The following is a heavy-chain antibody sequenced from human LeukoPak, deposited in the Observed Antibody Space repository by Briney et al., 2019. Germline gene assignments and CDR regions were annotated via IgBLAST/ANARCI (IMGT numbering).Heavy chain of an antibody. CDR1: GVSISRYY. CDR3: ARDSGTTGEVKFDP. CDR2: IYSSGST. D-gene: IGHD3-10*01. Sequence: SETLSLTCTVSGVSISRYYWSWIRQPAGKGLEWIGRIYSSGSTTYNPSLRSRVTMSIDTSKNQFSLKLSFVTAADTAVYYCARDSGTTGEVKFDPWGQGTLVTVSS. J-gene: IGHJ5*02. V-gene: IGHV4-4*07.